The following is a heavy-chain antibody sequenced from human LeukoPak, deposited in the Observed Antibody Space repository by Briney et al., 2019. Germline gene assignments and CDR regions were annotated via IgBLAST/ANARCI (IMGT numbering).Heavy chain of an antibody. Sequence: PSETLSLTCTVSGGSISSSSHYSAWIRQSPGKGLEWIASIYYSGSTYYNPSLKSRVTISVDTSKSQFSLKLTSVTAGDTAMYYWTRQGQTQRVAWFDPWGQGTLVTVSS. CDR1: GGSISSSSHY. CDR2: IYYSGST. D-gene: IGHD2-15*01. V-gene: IGHV4-39*01. J-gene: IGHJ5*02. CDR3: TRQGQTQRVAWFDP.